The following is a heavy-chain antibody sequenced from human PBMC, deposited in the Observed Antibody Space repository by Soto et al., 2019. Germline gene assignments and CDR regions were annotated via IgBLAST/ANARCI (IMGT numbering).Heavy chain of an antibody. CDR2: IWYDGRDK. Sequence: QVPLVESGGGVVQPGRSLSLSCAASGITFSNYGTHWARQAPGKGLEWVAVIWYDGRDKYYADSVTGRFTISRDNSTNTLYLQMNSLTAVDTAVYYSVSGYGDFGNWCQGTVVSVSS. CDR1: GITFSNYG. D-gene: IGHD3-22*01. J-gene: IGHJ4*02. CDR3: VSGYGDFGN. V-gene: IGHV3-33*01.